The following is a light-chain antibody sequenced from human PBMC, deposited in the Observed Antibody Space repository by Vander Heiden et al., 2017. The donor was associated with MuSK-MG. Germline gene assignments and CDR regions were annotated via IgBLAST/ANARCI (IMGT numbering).Light chain of an antibody. CDR3: QQYDSFPFT. CDR1: QGISSY. V-gene: IGKV1-8*01. J-gene: IGKJ3*01. CDR2: AAS. Sequence: AIRMTQSPSSLSASTGDRVTITCRASQGISSYLAWYQQKPGTAPKLLIYAASTLQSGVPSRFSGSGSGTDFTLTISYLQSEDFATYYCQQYDSFPFTFGHGTKVDIK.